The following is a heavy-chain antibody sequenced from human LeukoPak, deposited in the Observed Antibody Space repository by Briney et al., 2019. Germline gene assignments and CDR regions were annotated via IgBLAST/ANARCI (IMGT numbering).Heavy chain of an antibody. CDR1: GFTFTKYW. CDR2: ISYDGSNK. Sequence: GDSLRLSCAASGFTFTKYWMTWVRQAPGKGLEWVAVISYDGSNKYYADSVKGRFTISRDNSKNTLYLLMNSLRVEDTAMYYCARENENWGQGTLVTVSS. D-gene: IGHD2/OR15-2a*01. V-gene: IGHV3-30*14. CDR3: ARENEN. J-gene: IGHJ4*02.